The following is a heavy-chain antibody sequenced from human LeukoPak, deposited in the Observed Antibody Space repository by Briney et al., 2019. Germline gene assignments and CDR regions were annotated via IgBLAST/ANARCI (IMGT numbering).Heavy chain of an antibody. D-gene: IGHD5-24*01. Sequence: ASVKVSCKASGYSFTSYGLTWVRQAPGQGLEWMGWISTYNGDTNYALKFQGRVTLTRDMSTSTDYLELSSLRSEDTAVYYCARDNSVRDEAWWFNPWGQGTLVTVSS. CDR1: GYSFTSYG. V-gene: IGHV1-18*01. CDR3: ARDNSVRDEAWWFNP. J-gene: IGHJ5*02. CDR2: ISTYNGDT.